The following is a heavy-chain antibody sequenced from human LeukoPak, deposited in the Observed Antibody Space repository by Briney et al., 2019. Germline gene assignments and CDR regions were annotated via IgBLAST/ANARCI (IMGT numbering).Heavy chain of an antibody. Sequence: GGSLRLSCAASGFTFSSYSMNWVRQAPGMGLEWVSSISSSSSYIYYADSVKGRFTISRDNAKNSLYLQMNSLRAEDTAVYYCARDLGDYDFWSGPTGSMDVWGQGTTVTVSS. CDR2: ISSSSSYI. CDR3: ARDLGDYDFWSGPTGSMDV. CDR1: GFTFSSYS. V-gene: IGHV3-21*01. J-gene: IGHJ6*02. D-gene: IGHD3-3*01.